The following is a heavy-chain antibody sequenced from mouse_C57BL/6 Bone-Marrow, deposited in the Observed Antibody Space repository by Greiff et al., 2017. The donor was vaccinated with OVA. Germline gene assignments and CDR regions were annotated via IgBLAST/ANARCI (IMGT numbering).Heavy chain of an antibody. V-gene: IGHV1-82*01. CDR3: ARYGYYLDY. Sequence: VKLQQSGPELVKPGASVKISCKASGYAFSSSWMNWVKQRPGKGLEWIGRIYPGDGDTNYNGKFKGKATLTADKSSSTAYMQLSSLTSEDSAVYFCARYGYYLDYWGQGTTLTVSS. CDR2: IYPGDGDT. J-gene: IGHJ2*01. D-gene: IGHD2-2*01. CDR1: GYAFSSSW.